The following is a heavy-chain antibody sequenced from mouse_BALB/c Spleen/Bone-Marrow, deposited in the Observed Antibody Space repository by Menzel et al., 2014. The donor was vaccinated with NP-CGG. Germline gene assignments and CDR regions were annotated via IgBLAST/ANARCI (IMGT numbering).Heavy chain of an antibody. CDR1: GFAFSSYD. J-gene: IGHJ3*01. D-gene: IGHD1-1*01. V-gene: IGHV5-12-1*01. CDR2: ISSGGGSP. Sequence: EVKLVESGGGLVKPGGSLKLSCAASGFAFSSYDMSWVRQTPEKRLEWVAYISSGGGSPDYSDTVKGRFTIARDNAKNTLCLQMSSLKSEDTAMYYCARQILRGFAYWGQGTLVTVSA. CDR3: ARQILRGFAY.